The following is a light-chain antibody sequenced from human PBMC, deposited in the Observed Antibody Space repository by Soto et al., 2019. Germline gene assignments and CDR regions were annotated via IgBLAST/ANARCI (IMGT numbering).Light chain of an antibody. CDR3: CSYAGV. Sequence: QSVLTQPRSVSGSPGQSVTISCTGTSSDVGGYNYVSWYQQHPGKAPKLMIYDVSKRPSGVPDRFSGSKSGNTASLTISGLQAEDEADYYCCSYAGVFGTGTKATVL. V-gene: IGLV2-11*01. CDR2: DVS. J-gene: IGLJ1*01. CDR1: SSDVGGYNY.